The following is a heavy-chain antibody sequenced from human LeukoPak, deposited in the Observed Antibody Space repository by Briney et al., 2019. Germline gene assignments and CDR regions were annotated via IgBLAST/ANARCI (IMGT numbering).Heavy chain of an antibody. CDR3: ARGAYATHFDS. V-gene: IGHV4-59*01. CDR2: IYYSGST. Sequence: SETLSLTYTVSGGSISSYYWSWIRQPPGKGLEWIGYIYYSGSTNYNPSLKSRVTIAVDTSKNQFSLKLISVTAADTAVYYCARGAYATHFDSWGQGTLVTVSS. J-gene: IGHJ4*02. D-gene: IGHD2-2*01. CDR1: GGSISSYY.